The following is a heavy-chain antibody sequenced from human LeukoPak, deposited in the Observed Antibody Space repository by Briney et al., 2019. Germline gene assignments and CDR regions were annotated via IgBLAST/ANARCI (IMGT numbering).Heavy chain of an antibody. V-gene: IGHV1-18*01. CDR3: ARAPSSLDCYVDCYFGP. J-gene: IGHJ5*02. D-gene: IGHD2-21*02. Sequence: GASVKVSCKASGYVFTSYGLAWLRQAPGQGLERVGTIIPFNDRTKFAQKFQGRVTMNTASSTTTAYLQLTNLRLDDTAVYYCARAPSSLDCYVDCYFGPWGQGTLVTVSS. CDR1: GYVFTSYG. CDR2: IIPFNDRT.